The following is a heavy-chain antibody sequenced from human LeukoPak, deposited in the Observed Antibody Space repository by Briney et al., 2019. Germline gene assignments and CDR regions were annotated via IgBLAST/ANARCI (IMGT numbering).Heavy chain of an antibody. CDR3: ARLGPALYSSSWYLRVSPLAFDY. V-gene: IGHV4-4*07. CDR2: IYNGGII. Sequence: KPSETLSLTCTVSGDSISRYYWSWIRQPAGKGLEWIGRIYNGGIITYNPSLKSRVTMSIDTSNNQFSLKLSSVTAADTAVYYCARLGPALYSSSWYLRVSPLAFDYWGQGTLVTVSS. CDR1: GDSISRYY. J-gene: IGHJ4*02. D-gene: IGHD6-13*01.